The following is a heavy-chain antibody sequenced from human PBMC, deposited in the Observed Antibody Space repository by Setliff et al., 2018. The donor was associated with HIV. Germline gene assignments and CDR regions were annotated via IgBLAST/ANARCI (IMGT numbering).Heavy chain of an antibody. J-gene: IGHJ6*03. V-gene: IGHV1-18*01. D-gene: IGHD6-19*01. CDR2: ISAYNGKT. Sequence: ASVKVSCKASGFPFSSYGISWVRQAPGQGLEWMGWISAYNGKTEYAQNFQGRVTMTTDRSTSTAWTSTSTAYMELRSLRSDDTAVYYCASCMAGHYYYYMDVWGKGTTVTVSS. CDR3: ASCMAGHYYYYMDV. CDR1: GFPFSSYG.